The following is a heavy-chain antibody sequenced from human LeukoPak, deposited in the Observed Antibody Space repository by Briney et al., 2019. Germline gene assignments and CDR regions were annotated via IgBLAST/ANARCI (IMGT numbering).Heavy chain of an antibody. V-gene: IGHV4-39*01. D-gene: IGHD3-3*01. CDR1: GGSVSSSSYY. Sequence: SETLSLTCTVSGGSVSSSSYYWGWIRQPPGRGPEWIGTIFYTGSTYYNPSLKSRVTISVDTSKNQFSLEVTSVTAADTAVYYCARSDFSMYTWFDPWGQGTQVTVSS. CDR2: IFYTGST. J-gene: IGHJ5*02. CDR3: ARSDFSMYTWFDP.